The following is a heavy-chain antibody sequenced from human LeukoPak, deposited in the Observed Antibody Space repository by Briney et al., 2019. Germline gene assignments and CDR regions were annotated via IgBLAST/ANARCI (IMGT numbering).Heavy chain of an antibody. CDR1: GYSFTSYW. Sequence: GASLKISFKGSGYSFTSYWIGWVRQMPGKGLELMGIIYAADSDTRYSPSFQGQVTISADKSTSTAYLQWSSLKASDTAMYYCARSTTVTTDYYDGMDVWGQGTTVTVSS. D-gene: IGHD4-17*01. V-gene: IGHV5-51*01. CDR2: IYAADSDT. CDR3: ARSTTVTTDYYDGMDV. J-gene: IGHJ6*02.